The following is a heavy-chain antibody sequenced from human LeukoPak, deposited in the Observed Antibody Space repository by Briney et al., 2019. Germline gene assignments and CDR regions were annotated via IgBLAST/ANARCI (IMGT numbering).Heavy chain of an antibody. CDR3: ARSPLTEGMDV. CDR1: GFTFSGYD. V-gene: IGHV3-13*01. Sequence: GGSLRLSCAASGFTFSGYDMHWVRQATGKGLEWVSAIGTAGDTYYPGSVKGRFTISRENAKNSLYLQMNSLRAGDTAVYYCARSPLTEGMDVWGQGTTVTVSS. J-gene: IGHJ6*02. D-gene: IGHD1-14*01. CDR2: IGTAGDT.